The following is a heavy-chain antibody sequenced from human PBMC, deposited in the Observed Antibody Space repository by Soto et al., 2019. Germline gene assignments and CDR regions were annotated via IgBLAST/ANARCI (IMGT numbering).Heavy chain of an antibody. CDR2: ISYDGSNK. J-gene: IGHJ3*02. CDR3: AKGGRRQWELHRAFDI. Sequence: GGSLRLSCAASGFTFSSYGMHWVRQAPGKGLEWVAVISYDGSNKYYADSVKGRFTISRDNSKNTLYLQMKSLGAEDTAVYYCAKGGRRQWELHRAFDIWGLGTMVTVSS. D-gene: IGHD1-26*01. V-gene: IGHV3-30*18. CDR1: GFTFSSYG.